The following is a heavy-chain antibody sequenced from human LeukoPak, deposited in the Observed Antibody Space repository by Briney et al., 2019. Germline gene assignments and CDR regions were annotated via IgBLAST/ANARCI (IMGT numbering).Heavy chain of an antibody. V-gene: IGHV3-66*04. J-gene: IGHJ4*02. CDR1: GFTVSNNY. Sequence: GGSLRLSRAASGFTVSNNYISWVRQAPGKGLEWVSVIHSDGSIYYADSVKDRFSISRDNSRNTLSLQMNSLRAEDTAVYYCARQLFISTSFYYIFDFWGQGTLVTVSS. CDR2: IHSDGSI. CDR3: ARQLFISTSFYYIFDF. D-gene: IGHD2/OR15-2a*01.